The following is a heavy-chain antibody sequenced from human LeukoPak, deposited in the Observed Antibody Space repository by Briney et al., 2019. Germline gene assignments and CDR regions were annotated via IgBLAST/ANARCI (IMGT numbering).Heavy chain of an antibody. CDR1: GFTVSSSY. CDR3: ARNLDTAMATSFDC. D-gene: IGHD5-18*01. J-gene: IGHJ4*02. CDR2: IYSTGST. V-gene: IGHV3-53*01. Sequence: GGSLRLSCAASGFTVSSSYMNWVRQAPGKGLEWVSVIYSTGSTQYADSVKGRFTISRDKSKNTLFLEMNSLRAEDKAVYYCARNLDTAMATSFDCWGQGTLVTVSS.